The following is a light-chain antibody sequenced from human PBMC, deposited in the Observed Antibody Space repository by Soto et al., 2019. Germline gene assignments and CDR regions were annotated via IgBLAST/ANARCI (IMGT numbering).Light chain of an antibody. CDR2: GAS. CDR3: QQYDNWLLT. J-gene: IGKJ4*01. V-gene: IGKV3D-15*01. CDR1: QSVDSN. Sequence: VMTQSPATVSVSPRERATLSCRASQSVDSNLAWYQQKPGQAPRLLIFGASTRATGIPARFSGSGSGTDFTLTISSLQSEDFGVYFCQQYDNWLLTFGEGTKVAI.